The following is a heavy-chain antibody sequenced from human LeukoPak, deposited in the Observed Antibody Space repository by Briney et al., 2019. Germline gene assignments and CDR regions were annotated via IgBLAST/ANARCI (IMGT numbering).Heavy chain of an antibody. CDR1: GFTFSGPA. CDR3: RGAYYDSGGPEYYFDY. CDR2: IRGKGDSYST. D-gene: IGHD3-22*01. V-gene: IGHV3-73*01. J-gene: IGHJ4*02. Sequence: QSGGSLRLSCAASGFTFSGPALHWVRQASGKGLEWVGRIRGKGDSYSTAYAASGKGRFTISRDDSKKTAYLQMNSLKTEDTAVYYCRGAYYDSGGPEYYFDYWGQGTLVTVSS.